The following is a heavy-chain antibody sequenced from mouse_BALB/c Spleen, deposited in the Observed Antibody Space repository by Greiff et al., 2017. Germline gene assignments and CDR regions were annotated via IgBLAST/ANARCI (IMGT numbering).Heavy chain of an antibody. Sequence: EVKLVESGGGLVQPGGSRKLSCAASGFTFSSFGMHWVRQAPEKGLEWVAYISSGSSTIYYADTVKGRFTISRDNPKNTLFLQMPSLRSEDTAMYYCARWEDPYAMDYWGQGTSVTVSS. CDR1: GFTFSSFG. D-gene: IGHD4-1*01. J-gene: IGHJ4*01. CDR2: ISSGSSTI. CDR3: ARWEDPYAMDY. V-gene: IGHV5-17*02.